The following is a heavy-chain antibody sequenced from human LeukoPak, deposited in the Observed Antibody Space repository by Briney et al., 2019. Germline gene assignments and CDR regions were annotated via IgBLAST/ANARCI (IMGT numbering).Heavy chain of an antibody. CDR3: AKDSLREGIVGSTTRGVNDY. J-gene: IGHJ4*02. CDR1: GFTFSSYG. Sequence: PGGSLRLSCAASGFTFSSYGMSWVRQAPGKGLEWVSAISGSGGSTYYADSVKGRFTISRDNSKNTLYLQMNSLRGEDTAVYYCAKDSLREGIVGSTTRGVNDYWGQGTLVTVSS. D-gene: IGHD1-26*01. CDR2: ISGSGGST. V-gene: IGHV3-23*01.